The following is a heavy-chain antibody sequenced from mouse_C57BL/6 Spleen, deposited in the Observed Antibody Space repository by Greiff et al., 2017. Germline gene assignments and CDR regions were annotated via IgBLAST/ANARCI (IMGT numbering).Heavy chain of an antibody. Sequence: VQLQQSGPELVKPGASVKMSCKASGYTFTDYNMHWVKQSHGKSLEWIGYINPNNGGTSYNQKFKGKATLTVNKSSSTAYMELRSLTSEDSAVYYCAREGIYYGNPWFAYWGQGTLVTVSA. J-gene: IGHJ3*01. CDR3: AREGIYYGNPWFAY. CDR1: GYTFTDYN. CDR2: INPNNGGT. V-gene: IGHV1-22*01. D-gene: IGHD2-1*01.